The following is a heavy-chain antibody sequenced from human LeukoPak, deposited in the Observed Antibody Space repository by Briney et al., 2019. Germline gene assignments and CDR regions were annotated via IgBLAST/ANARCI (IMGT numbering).Heavy chain of an antibody. CDR3: ARGARFGELTWFDP. D-gene: IGHD3-10*01. J-gene: IGHJ5*02. Sequence: ASVKVSCKASGYTFTGYYMHWVRQAPGQGLEWMGWINPNSGGTNYAQKFQGRVTMTRDTSVSTAYVELSRLRSDDTAVYYCARGARFGELTWFDPWGQGTLVTVSS. CDR2: INPNSGGT. V-gene: IGHV1-2*02. CDR1: GYTFTGYY.